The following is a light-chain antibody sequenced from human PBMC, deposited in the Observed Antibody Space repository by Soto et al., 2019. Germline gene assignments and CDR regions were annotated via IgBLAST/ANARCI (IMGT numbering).Light chain of an antibody. J-gene: IGKJ4*01. Sequence: DIQLTQSPSFLSASVGDRVTITCRASQGISSYLAWYQQKPGKAPKLLIYAASTLQSGAPSRFSGSGSGTEFALTISSLQPEDSATYYCQQLKSYPLTFGGGTKVESK. CDR2: AAS. CDR1: QGISSY. V-gene: IGKV1-9*01. CDR3: QQLKSYPLT.